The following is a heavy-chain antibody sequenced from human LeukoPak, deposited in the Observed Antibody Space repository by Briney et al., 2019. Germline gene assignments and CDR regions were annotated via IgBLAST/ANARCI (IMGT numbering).Heavy chain of an antibody. D-gene: IGHD1-26*01. J-gene: IGHJ4*02. CDR1: GFTFGIYA. V-gene: IGHV3-23*01. Sequence: GGSLRLSCAASGFTFGIYAMSWVRQAPGKGLEWVSGISGSASTYYADSVKGRFTISRDNSKNTLYLQVSSLRAEDTAVYYCAISGGYWAWAHWGQGTLVTVSS. CDR2: ISGSAST. CDR3: AISGGYWAWAH.